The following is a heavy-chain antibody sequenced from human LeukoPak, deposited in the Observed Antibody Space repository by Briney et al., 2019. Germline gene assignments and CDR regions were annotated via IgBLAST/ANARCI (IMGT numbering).Heavy chain of an antibody. J-gene: IGHJ4*02. Sequence: PGGSLRLSCAASGFTFSSYWMSWVRQAPGKGLEWVANIKQDGSEKYYVDSVKGRFTISRDNAKNSLYLQMNSLRAEDTAVYYCARAWRKSVAGTSYYFDYWGQGTLVTVSS. D-gene: IGHD6-19*01. CDR1: GFTFSSYW. V-gene: IGHV3-7*01. CDR3: ARAWRKSVAGTSYYFDY. CDR2: IKQDGSEK.